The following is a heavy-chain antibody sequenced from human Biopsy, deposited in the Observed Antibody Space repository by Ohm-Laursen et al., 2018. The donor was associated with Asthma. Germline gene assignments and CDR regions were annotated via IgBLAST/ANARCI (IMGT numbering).Heavy chain of an antibody. CDR3: ARGDSSGWSHYYFDY. V-gene: IGHV3-53*01. CDR2: IYSGGGT. J-gene: IGHJ4*02. D-gene: IGHD6-19*01. Sequence: GSLRLSCAASGFTVSTNGISWVRQPPGKGLEWVSVIYSGGGTYYADSVQGRVTISRDNSKNTLSLQMHSLRVEDTAVYYCARGDSSGWSHYYFDYWGQGTLVTVSS. CDR1: GFTVSTNG.